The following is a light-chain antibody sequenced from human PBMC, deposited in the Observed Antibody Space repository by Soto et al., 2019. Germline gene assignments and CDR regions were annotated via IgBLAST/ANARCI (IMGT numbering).Light chain of an antibody. CDR1: SNDIGGYNY. CDR3: SSYSTTTTPPWV. CDR2: KVS. J-gene: IGLJ3*02. Sequence: QSALTQPASVSGSPGQSITIPCTGSSNDIGGYNYVSWYQQHPGRAPKLVIYKVSDRPSGVSNRFSASKSGNTASLTISGLQAEDEADYYCSSYSTTTTPPWVFGGGTKLTVL. V-gene: IGLV2-14*01.